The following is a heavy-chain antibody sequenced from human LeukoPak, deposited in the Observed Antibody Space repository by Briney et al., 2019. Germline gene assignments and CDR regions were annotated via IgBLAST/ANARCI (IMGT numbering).Heavy chain of an antibody. J-gene: IGHJ4*02. V-gene: IGHV3-21*01. Sequence: GGSLRLSCAASGFTFSSYSMNWVRQAPGKGLEWVSSISSSSSYIYYADSVKGRFTISRDNAKNSLYLQMNSLRAEDTAVYYCASQDFWSGYYNGYWGQGTLVTVSS. D-gene: IGHD3-3*01. CDR3: ASQDFWSGYYNGY. CDR1: GFTFSSYS. CDR2: ISSSSSYI.